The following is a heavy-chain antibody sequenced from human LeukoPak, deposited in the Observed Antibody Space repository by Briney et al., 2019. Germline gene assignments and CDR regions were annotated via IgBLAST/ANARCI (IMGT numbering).Heavy chain of an antibody. V-gene: IGHV4-39*01. D-gene: IGHD3-10*01. CDR2: IYYSGNT. J-gene: IGHJ4*02. Sequence: SETLSLTCTVSGVSISSSNSYWGWIRQPPGKGLEWIGSIYYSGNTYYNASLKSQVSISIDTSKNQFSLGLTSVTAADTAVYYCARGPPLMVRGVYAYFDYWGQGTLVTVSS. CDR3: ARGPPLMVRGVYAYFDY. CDR1: GVSISSSNSY.